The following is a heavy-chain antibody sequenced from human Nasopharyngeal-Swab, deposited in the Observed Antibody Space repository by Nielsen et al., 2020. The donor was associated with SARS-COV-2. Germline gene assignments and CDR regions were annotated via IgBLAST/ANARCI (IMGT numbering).Heavy chain of an antibody. CDR3: ARGRGSSGYYPTDY. Sequence: ASVKVSCKASGYAFTKYAMNWVRQAPGQGLEWMGWINTNTGTPTYAQGFIGRFVFSLDTSVSTAYLQISSLKPEDTGVYYCARGRGSSGYYPTDYWGQGTLVTVSS. D-gene: IGHD3-22*01. CDR1: GYAFTKYA. J-gene: IGHJ4*02. V-gene: IGHV7-4-1*02. CDR2: INTNTGTP.